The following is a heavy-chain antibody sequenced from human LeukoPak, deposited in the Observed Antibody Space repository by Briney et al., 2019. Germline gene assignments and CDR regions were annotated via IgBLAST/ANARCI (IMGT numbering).Heavy chain of an antibody. D-gene: IGHD1-7*01. Sequence: GASVKVSCKASGGTFSNYAISWVRQAPGQGLEWMGGILPIFDTGNYAQKFQGRVTVTADASTSTAYMELSSVTAADTAVYYCASAYLDNWNYRIAFDIWGQGTMVTVSS. CDR2: ILPIFDTG. V-gene: IGHV1-69*13. CDR1: GGTFSNYA. CDR3: ASAYLDNWNYRIAFDI. J-gene: IGHJ3*02.